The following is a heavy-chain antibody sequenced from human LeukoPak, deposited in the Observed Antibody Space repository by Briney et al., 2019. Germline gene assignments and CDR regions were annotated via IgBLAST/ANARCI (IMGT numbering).Heavy chain of an antibody. CDR3: VKDLLQWYKFDS. CDR1: GFTFDDYG. Sequence: GGSLRLSCAASGFTFDDYGMSWVRQAPGKGLEWVSGINWNGGSTGYADSVKGRFTVSRDNSKKTESLQMHSLRREDTAVYYCVKDLLQWYKFDSWGQGTLVIVSS. J-gene: IGHJ4*02. CDR2: INWNGGST. D-gene: IGHD4-23*01. V-gene: IGHV3-20*04.